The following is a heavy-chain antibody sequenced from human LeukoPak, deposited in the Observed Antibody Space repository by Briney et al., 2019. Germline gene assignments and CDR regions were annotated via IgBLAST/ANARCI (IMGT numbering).Heavy chain of an antibody. V-gene: IGHV4-61*02. J-gene: IGHJ4*02. CDR3: AREVVRYYYYDSSGYYPTHFDY. CDR2: ICTSGST. CDR1: GGSISSGSYY. Sequence: SQTLSLTGTVSGGSISSGSYYWSWIRQPAGKGLEWIGRICTSGSTNYNPSLKSRVTISVDTSKNQFSLKLSSVTAADTAVYYCAREVVRYYYYDSSGYYPTHFDYWGQGTLVTVSS. D-gene: IGHD3-22*01.